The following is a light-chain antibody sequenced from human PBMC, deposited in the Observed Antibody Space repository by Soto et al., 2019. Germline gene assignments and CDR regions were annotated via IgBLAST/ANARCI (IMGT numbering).Light chain of an antibody. Sequence: EIVLTQSPATLSLTPGTIATLSSRAGQSVSSYLAWYQQKPGQAPRLLIYDASIGATGIPARFSGSGSGTDFTRTINCLEPEDSAVYYCQQRSNWPSITVGQGTRLETK. CDR2: DAS. CDR3: QQRSNWPSIT. J-gene: IGKJ5*01. V-gene: IGKV3-11*01. CDR1: QSVSSY.